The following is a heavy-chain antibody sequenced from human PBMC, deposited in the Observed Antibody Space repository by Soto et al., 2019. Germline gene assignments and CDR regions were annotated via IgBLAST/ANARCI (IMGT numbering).Heavy chain of an antibody. CDR1: GGTFNTYA. V-gene: IGHV1-69*19. D-gene: IGHD3-10*01. CDR2: ISPMFGAA. CDR3: AREVQVHTPAFVY. J-gene: IGHJ4*02. Sequence: QVQLVQSGAEMKKPGSSVKVSCQSSGGTFNTYAMNWVRQAPGQGPEWMGDISPMFGAANYAPKFQGRVTITADQATGSSYMQLSSLPSVDMALYFCAREVQVHTPAFVYWGQGTLVTVSS.